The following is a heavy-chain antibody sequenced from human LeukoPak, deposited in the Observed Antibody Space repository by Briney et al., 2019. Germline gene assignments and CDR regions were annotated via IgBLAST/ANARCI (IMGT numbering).Heavy chain of an antibody. CDR3: ARMLVLRFLEWLPPERCFDP. CDR2: IDWDDDK. CDR1: GFSLSTSGMC. Sequence: RESGPALVKPTQTLTLTCTFSGFSLSTSGMCVSWVRQPPGKALEWLALIDWDDDKYYSTSLKTRLTISKDTSKNQVVLTMTNMDPVDTATYYCARMLVLRFLEWLPPERCFDPWGQGTLVTVSS. J-gene: IGHJ5*02. V-gene: IGHV2-70*20. D-gene: IGHD3-3*01.